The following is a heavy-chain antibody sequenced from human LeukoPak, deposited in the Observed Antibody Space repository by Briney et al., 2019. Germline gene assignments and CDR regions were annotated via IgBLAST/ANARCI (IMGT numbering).Heavy chain of an antibody. CDR3: ARVGWSYCGGDCYIFDY. D-gene: IGHD2-21*02. CDR2: IYYSGST. Sequence: PSETLSLTCTVSGGSVSSGSYYWSWIRQPPGKGLEWIGYIYYSGSTNYNPSLKSRVTISVDTSKNQFSLKLSSVTAADTAVYYCARVGWSYCGGDCYIFDYWGQGTLVTVPS. J-gene: IGHJ4*02. V-gene: IGHV4-61*01. CDR1: GGSVSSGSYY.